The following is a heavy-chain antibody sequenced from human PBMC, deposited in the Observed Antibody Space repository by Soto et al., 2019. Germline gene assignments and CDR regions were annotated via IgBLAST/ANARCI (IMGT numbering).Heavy chain of an antibody. CDR3: AREGGDEWIDYYYYGMDV. D-gene: IGHD2-21*02. CDR1: GFTFSSYA. J-gene: IGHJ6*02. Sequence: PGGSLRLSCAASGFTFSSYAMHWVRQAPGKGLEWVAVISYDGSNTYYADSVKGRFTISRDNSKNTVYLQMNSLRAEDTAVYYCAREGGDEWIDYYYYGMDVWGHGTTVTVSS. V-gene: IGHV3-30*03. CDR2: ISYDGSNT.